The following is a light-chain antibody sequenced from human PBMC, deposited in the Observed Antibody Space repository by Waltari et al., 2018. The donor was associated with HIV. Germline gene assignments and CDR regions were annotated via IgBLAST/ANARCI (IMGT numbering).Light chain of an antibody. CDR3: GTWDSSLSAPV. Sequence: QSVLTQPPSVSAAPGQKVTISCSGSSSNIGNHYVSWYQQLPGPAPKLLIYDNNKRPSGIPDRFSGSNSGTSATLGITGLQTGDEADYYCGTWDSSLSAPVFGGGTKLTVL. J-gene: IGLJ2*01. V-gene: IGLV1-51*01. CDR1: SSNIGNHY. CDR2: DNN.